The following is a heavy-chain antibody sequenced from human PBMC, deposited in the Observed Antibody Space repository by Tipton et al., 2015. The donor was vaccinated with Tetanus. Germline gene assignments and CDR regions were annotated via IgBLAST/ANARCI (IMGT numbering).Heavy chain of an antibody. Sequence: SLRLSCAASGFTFSSYAMSWVRQAPGKGLEWVSAISGSGGSTYYADSVKGRFTISRDNSKNTLYLQMNSLRAEDTAVYYCARDGAGSYYYDSSGLDYWGQGTLVTVSS. CDR3: ARDGAGSYYYDSSGLDY. D-gene: IGHD3-22*01. CDR2: ISGSGGST. J-gene: IGHJ4*02. V-gene: IGHV3-23*01. CDR1: GFTFSSYA.